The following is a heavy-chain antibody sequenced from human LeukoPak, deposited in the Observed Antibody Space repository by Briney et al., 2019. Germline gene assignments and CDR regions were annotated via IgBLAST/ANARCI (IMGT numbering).Heavy chain of an antibody. CDR2: IIPIFGTA. V-gene: IGHV1-69*06. CDR3: ARGVSYSSSSSSYYFDY. CDR1: GGTFSSYA. Sequence: SVKVSCKASGGTFSSYAISWVRQAPGQGLEWMGGIIPIFGTANYAQKFQGRVTITADKSTSTAYMELSSLRSEDTAVYYCARGVSYSSSSSSYYFDYWGQGTLVTVSS. D-gene: IGHD6-6*01. J-gene: IGHJ4*02.